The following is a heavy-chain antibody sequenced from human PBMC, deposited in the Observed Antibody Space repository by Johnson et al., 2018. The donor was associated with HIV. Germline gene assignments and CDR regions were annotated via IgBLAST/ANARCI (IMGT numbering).Heavy chain of an antibody. V-gene: IGHV3-30*02. D-gene: IGHD2-21*01. CDR2: TQYDGSNK. CDR1: GFSFSSYG. J-gene: IGHJ3*02. Sequence: QVQLVESGGGLVKPGGSLRLSCAASGFSFSSYGIHWVRQAPGKGLEWVAFTQYDGSNKYYADSVKGRFTISRDNSKNTLYLQMNSLRGEDTAVYHCAKEGYSASFDIWGQGTMVTVSS. CDR3: AKEGYSASFDI.